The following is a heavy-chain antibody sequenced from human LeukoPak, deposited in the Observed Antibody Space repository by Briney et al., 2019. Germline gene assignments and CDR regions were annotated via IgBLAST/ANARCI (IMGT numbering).Heavy chain of an antibody. CDR2: INHNGEMI. CDR3: ARDNDWAFHY. CDR1: GFTFSNYV. Sequence: QPGGSLRLSCAASGFTFSNYVMSWVRQAPGKGREWVSYINHNGEMIFYPDFVKGRFTISRENAKNSLYLQMNSLRDEDTAVYYCARDNDWAFHYWGQGNLVTVSS. V-gene: IGHV3-48*02. D-gene: IGHD3-9*01. J-gene: IGHJ4*02.